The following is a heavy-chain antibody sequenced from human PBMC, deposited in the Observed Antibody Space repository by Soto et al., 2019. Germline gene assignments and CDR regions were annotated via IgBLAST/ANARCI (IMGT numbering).Heavy chain of an antibody. J-gene: IGHJ4*02. CDR1: GFPFPTYA. CDR3: ARDVGLDSDDFFAY. CDR2: IRGDGRQT. Sequence: RGSLLILCIAYGFPFPTYAMFWVRQATGKGLHLVSRIRGDGRQTHYTDSVKGRFPISRDNAKNTVYLQMESLRAEDTAMYFRARDVGLDSDDFFAYWGQGTQVTVSS. V-gene: IGHV3-23*01. D-gene: IGHD3-9*01.